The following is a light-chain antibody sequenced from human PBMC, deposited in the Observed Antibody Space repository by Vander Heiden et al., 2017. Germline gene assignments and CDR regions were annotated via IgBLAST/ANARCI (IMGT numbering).Light chain of an antibody. CDR1: RLRSYY. Sequence: SFALTQDPAVSVALGQTVKITCPGDRLRSYYASWYQQKPGQAPVLVIYGKNNRPSGIPDRFSGSTSGSTASLTITGAQAEDEADYYCDSRDSTGYHLVFGGGTKLTVL. CDR3: DSRDSTGYHLV. J-gene: IGLJ3*02. V-gene: IGLV3-19*01. CDR2: GKN.